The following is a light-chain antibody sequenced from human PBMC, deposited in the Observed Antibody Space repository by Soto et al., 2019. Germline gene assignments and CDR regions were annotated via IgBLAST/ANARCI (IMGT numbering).Light chain of an antibody. V-gene: IGKV3-20*01. CDR2: GAS. Sequence: IVMTQSPDSLAVSLRERATLSWRTTQSVSSSYLAWYQQKPGQAPRLLSYGASSRATGIPDRFSGSVSGTDGTLTISRLENEDFAVYYCQQYGSSTITFGQGTRLEIK. CDR1: QSVSSSY. J-gene: IGKJ5*01. CDR3: QQYGSSTIT.